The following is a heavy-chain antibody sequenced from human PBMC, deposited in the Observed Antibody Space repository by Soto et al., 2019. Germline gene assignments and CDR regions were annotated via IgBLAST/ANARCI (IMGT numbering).Heavy chain of an antibody. CDR3: ARQYYDILTGYYRWFDP. D-gene: IGHD3-9*01. V-gene: IGHV3-66*04. J-gene: IGHJ5*02. CDR2: IYSGGST. Sequence: PGGSLRLSCAASGFTVSSNYMSWVRQAPGKGLEWVSVIYSGGSTYYADSVKGRFTISRDNSKNTLYLQMNSLRAEDTAVYYCARQYYDILTGYYRWFDPWGQGTLVTVSS. CDR1: GFTVSSNY.